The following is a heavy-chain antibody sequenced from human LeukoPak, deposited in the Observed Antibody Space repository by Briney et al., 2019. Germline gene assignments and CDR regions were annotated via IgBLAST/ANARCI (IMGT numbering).Heavy chain of an antibody. J-gene: IGHJ4*02. V-gene: IGHV4-38-2*01. D-gene: IGHD6-13*01. CDR1: GYSISSGYY. CDR2: IYHSGST. CDR3: ARVYSSSCLEY. Sequence: PSETLSLTCAVSGYSISSGYYWCWIRQPPGKGLEWIGSIYHSGSTYYNPSLKSRVTISVDTSKNQFSLKLSSVTAADTAVYYCARVYSSSCLEYWGQGTLVTVSS.